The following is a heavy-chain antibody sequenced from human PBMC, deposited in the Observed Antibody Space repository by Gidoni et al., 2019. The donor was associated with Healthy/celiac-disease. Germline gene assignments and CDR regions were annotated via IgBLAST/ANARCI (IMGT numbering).Heavy chain of an antibody. CDR3: ARSIGYESIAANYYFDY. J-gene: IGHJ4*02. CDR2: IYYSGST. CDR1: GCSISSRRYY. Sequence: QLQLQESGPGLVKPSETLSLTCTVSGCSISSRRYYWGWIRQPPGKGLEWIGSIYYSGSTYYNPSLKSRVTISVDTSKNQFSLKLSSVTAADTAVYYCARSIGYESIAANYYFDYWGQGTLVTGSS. D-gene: IGHD6-13*01. V-gene: IGHV4-39*01.